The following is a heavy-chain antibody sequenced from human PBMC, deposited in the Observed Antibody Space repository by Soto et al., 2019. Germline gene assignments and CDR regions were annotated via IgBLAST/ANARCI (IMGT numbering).Heavy chain of an antibody. V-gene: IGHV1-69*13. D-gene: IGHD6-6*01. CDR2: IIPIFGTA. CDR3: ARSEQLVPYYYYGMDV. CDR1: GGTFSSYA. Sequence: ASVKVSCKASGGTFSSYAISRVRQAPGQGLEWMGGIIPIFGTANYAQKFQGRVTITADESTSTAYMELSSLRSEDTAVYYCARSEQLVPYYYYGMDVWGQGTTVTVSS. J-gene: IGHJ6*02.